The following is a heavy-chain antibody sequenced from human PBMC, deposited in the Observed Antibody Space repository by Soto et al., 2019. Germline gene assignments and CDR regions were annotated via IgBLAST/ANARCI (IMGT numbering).Heavy chain of an antibody. J-gene: IGHJ4*02. D-gene: IGHD2-15*01. CDR3: ARESDIVVVVAANPFDY. Sequence: EVQLVESGGGLVKPGGSLRLSCAASGFTFSSYSMNWVRKAPGKGREWVSSISSSSSYIYYADSVKGRFTISRDNAKNSLYLQMNSLRAEDTAVYYCARESDIVVVVAANPFDYWGQGTLVTVSS. V-gene: IGHV3-21*01. CDR2: ISSSSSYI. CDR1: GFTFSSYS.